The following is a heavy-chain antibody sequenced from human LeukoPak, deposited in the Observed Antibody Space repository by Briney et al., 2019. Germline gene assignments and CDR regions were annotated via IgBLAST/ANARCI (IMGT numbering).Heavy chain of an antibody. CDR3: ARYGMTTVTPWGFDY. Sequence: SETLSLTCTVSGXSISNYYWSWIRQPPGKGLEWIGYIYYSGSTNSNPSLKSRVAISVDTSKNQFSLKLNSVTAADTAVYYCARYGMTTVTPWGFDYWGQGTLVTVSS. J-gene: IGHJ4*02. CDR1: GXSISNYY. CDR2: IYYSGST. V-gene: IGHV4-59*01. D-gene: IGHD4-11*01.